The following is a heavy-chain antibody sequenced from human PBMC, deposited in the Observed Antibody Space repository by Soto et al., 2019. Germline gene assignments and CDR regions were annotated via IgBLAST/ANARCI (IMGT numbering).Heavy chain of an antibody. CDR2: ISASAGNT. V-gene: IGHV3-23*01. D-gene: IGHD2-8*01. J-gene: IGHJ4*02. CDR3: ALSTNGGSPY. CDR1: GFTFSSYA. Sequence: GGSLRLSCAGSGFTFSSYAMIWVRQAPGKGLEWVSSISASAGNTYYADSVKGRFTISRDNSKNTLYLQMNSLRADDTAVYYCALSTNGGSPYWGQGTLVTVSS.